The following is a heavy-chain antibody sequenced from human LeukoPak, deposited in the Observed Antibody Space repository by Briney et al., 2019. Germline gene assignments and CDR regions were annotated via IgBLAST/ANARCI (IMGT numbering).Heavy chain of an antibody. CDR2: IYYSGST. CDR3: ARAGYSGYELDY. CDR1: DESLNGYY. D-gene: IGHD5-12*01. Sequence: SETLSLTCAVYDESLNGYYWSWIRQPPGKGLEWIGYIYYSGSTNYNPSLKSRVTISVDTSKNQFSLKLSSVTAADTAVYYCARAGYSGYELDYWGQGTLVTVSS. V-gene: IGHV4-59*01. J-gene: IGHJ4*02.